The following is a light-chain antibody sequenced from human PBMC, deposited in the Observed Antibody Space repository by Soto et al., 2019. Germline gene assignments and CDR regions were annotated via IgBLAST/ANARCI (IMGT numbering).Light chain of an antibody. V-gene: IGKV1-13*02. J-gene: IGKJ5*01. Sequence: AIQLTQSPSSLSASVGDRVTITCRASQDVRGALAWYQQKPGKAPKILIYDVSVLESGVPTRFSGSGSGTDFPLPNPTPHPVVFAIYYCQHFNIYPTTFGQGTRREIK. CDR2: DVS. CDR3: QHFNIYPTT. CDR1: QDVRGA.